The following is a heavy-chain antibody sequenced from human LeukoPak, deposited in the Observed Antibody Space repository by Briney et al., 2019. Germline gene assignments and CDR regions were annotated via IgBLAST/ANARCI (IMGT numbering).Heavy chain of an antibody. D-gene: IGHD6-13*01. CDR1: GGSISSSSYY. Sequence: SETLSLTCTVSGGSISSSSYYWGWIRQPPGKGLEWIGSIYYSGSTYYNPSLKSRVTISVDTSKNQFSLKLSSVTAADTAVYYCARMCSSWYGGFDYWGQGTLVTVSS. J-gene: IGHJ4*02. V-gene: IGHV4-39*01. CDR2: IYYSGST. CDR3: ARMCSSWYGGFDY.